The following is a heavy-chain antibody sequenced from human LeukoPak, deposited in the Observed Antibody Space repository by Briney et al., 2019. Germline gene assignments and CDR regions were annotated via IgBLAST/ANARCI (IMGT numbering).Heavy chain of an antibody. CDR2: IYYSGST. V-gene: IGHV4-59*01. Sequence: SETLSLTCTVSGGSISSYYWSWIRQPPGKGLEWIGYIYYSGSTNYNPSLKSRVTISVDTSKNQFSLKLSSVTAADTAVYYCARDGGFSMGGKHLTFDYWGRGTLVTVSS. J-gene: IGHJ4*02. CDR1: GGSISSYY. CDR3: ARDGGFSMGGKHLTFDY. D-gene: IGHD6-13*01.